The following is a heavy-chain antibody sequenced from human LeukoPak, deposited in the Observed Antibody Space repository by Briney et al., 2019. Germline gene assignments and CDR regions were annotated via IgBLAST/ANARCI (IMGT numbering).Heavy chain of an antibody. CDR3: ASARYCSSTSCGDYYYYMDV. J-gene: IGHJ6*03. CDR1: GGTFSGYA. Sequence: SVKVSCKASGGTFSGYAISWVRQAPGQGLEWMGGIIPIFGTANYAQKFQGRVTITADESTSTAYMELSSLRSEDTAVYYCASARYCSSTSCGDYYYYMDVWGKGTTVTISS. CDR2: IIPIFGTA. D-gene: IGHD2-2*01. V-gene: IGHV1-69*13.